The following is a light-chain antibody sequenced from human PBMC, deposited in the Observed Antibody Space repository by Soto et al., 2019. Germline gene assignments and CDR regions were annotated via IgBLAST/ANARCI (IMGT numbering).Light chain of an antibody. Sequence: EMVLTKSPGTLSLSPEERATLSCRASQSVTNNYLAWYQHKPRQAPRCLIYGAAIRSTCIADRSSGSGYVTDFTLSISSLEPEDFAVYYFRQYATSLSFGQANKLVIK. CDR3: RQYATSLS. V-gene: IGKV3-20*01. J-gene: IGKJ2*03. CDR2: GAA. CDR1: QSVTNNY.